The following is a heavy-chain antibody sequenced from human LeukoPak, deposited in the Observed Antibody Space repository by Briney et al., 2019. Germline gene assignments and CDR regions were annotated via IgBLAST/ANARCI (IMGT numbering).Heavy chain of an antibody. D-gene: IGHD4-23*01. Sequence: KPSETLSLTCTASGGSITSSSYYWGWIRQPPGKGLEWIGAIYYRGSTYYNPSLKSRVSISVDTSKNQFSLRLTSVTATDTAVYYCARQGDGGRAFDYWGQGILVTVSS. V-gene: IGHV4-39*01. CDR1: GGSITSSSYY. CDR2: IYYRGST. CDR3: ARQGDGGRAFDY. J-gene: IGHJ4*02.